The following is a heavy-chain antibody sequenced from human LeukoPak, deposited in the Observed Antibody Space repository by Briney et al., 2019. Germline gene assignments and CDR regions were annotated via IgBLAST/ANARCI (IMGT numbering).Heavy chain of an antibody. CDR1: GFTFSTYA. D-gene: IGHD1-26*01. CDR2: ISGTGGST. J-gene: IGHJ5*02. CDR3: AKDYEPLVGVHRWGDWFDP. Sequence: GGSLRLSCAASGFTFSTYAMTWVRQAPGKGLEWVSLISGTGGSTYYADSVKGRFTISRDNSKNTLYLQMYSLRAEDTAVYYCAKDYEPLVGVHRWGDWFDPWGQGTLVTVS. V-gene: IGHV3-23*01.